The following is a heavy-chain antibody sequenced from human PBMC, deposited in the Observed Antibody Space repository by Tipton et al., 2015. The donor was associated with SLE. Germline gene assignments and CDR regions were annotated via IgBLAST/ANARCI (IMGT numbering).Heavy chain of an antibody. J-gene: IGHJ1*01. V-gene: IGHV3-23*03. Sequence: SLRLSCAASGFTFSSYAMSWVRQAPGKGLEWVSVIYSGGSTYYADSVKGRFTISRDNSKNTLYLQMNSLRAEDTAVYYCAKNGDVDSSSWYSPEYFQRWGQGTLVTVSS. CDR1: GFTFSSYA. D-gene: IGHD6-13*01. CDR2: IYSGGST. CDR3: AKNGDVDSSSWYSPEYFQR.